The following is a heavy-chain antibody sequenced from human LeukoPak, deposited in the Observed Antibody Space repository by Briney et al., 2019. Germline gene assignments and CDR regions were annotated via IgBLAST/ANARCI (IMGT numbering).Heavy chain of an antibody. D-gene: IGHD5-12*01. J-gene: IGHJ4*02. CDR2: MNPNSGNA. CDR3: ARGDSGYDSFDY. CDR1: GYTFTSYD. Sequence: ASVKVSCKASGYTFTSYDINWVRQATGQGLEWMGWMNPNSGNAGYAQKFQGRVTITRNTSISTAYMELSSLRSEDTAVYYCARGDSGYDSFDYWGQGTLVTVSS. V-gene: IGHV1-8*03.